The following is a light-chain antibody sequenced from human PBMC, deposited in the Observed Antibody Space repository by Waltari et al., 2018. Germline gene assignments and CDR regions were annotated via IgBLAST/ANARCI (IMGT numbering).Light chain of an antibody. V-gene: IGLV1-36*01. CDR3: ASWDDSLNGPV. CDR1: TSNIGKNP. Sequence: QSVLTQPPSMSEAPRQRVTISCSGSTSNIGKNPVSWYQQLPGKAPKFLIYYNGLKPSWGSARLSGSKSGTSASLTISELQSEDEADYFCASWDDSLNGPVFGGGTKVTVL. J-gene: IGLJ3*02. CDR2: YNG.